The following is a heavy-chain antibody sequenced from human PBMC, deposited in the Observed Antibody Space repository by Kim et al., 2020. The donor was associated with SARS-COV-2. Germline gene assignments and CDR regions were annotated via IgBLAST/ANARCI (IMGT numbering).Heavy chain of an antibody. Sequence: SETLSLTCTVSGGSISSSSYYWGWIRQPPGKGLEWIGSIYYSGSTYYNPSLKSRVTISVDTSKNQFSLKLSSVTAADTAVYYCARFRSTSCPDYWGQGTLVTVSS. J-gene: IGHJ4*02. CDR1: GGSISSSSYY. CDR3: ARFRSTSCPDY. CDR2: IYYSGST. V-gene: IGHV4-39*01. D-gene: IGHD2-2*01.